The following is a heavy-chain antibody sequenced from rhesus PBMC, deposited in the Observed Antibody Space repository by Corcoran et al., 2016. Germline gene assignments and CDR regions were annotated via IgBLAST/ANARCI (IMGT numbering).Heavy chain of an antibody. CDR2: IYGSGSST. J-gene: IGHJ3*01. Sequence: QLQLQESGPGLVKPSETLSVTCAVSGGSISSSYWSWIRQAPGKGLEWIGYIYGSGSSTTYNPPRKSRVTLSVATSKNQLSLKLSSVTTADTAVYYWARDLAAAGTFDFWGQGLRVTVSS. V-gene: IGHV4-169*02. D-gene: IGHD6-25*01. CDR3: ARDLAAAGTFDF. CDR1: GGSISSSY.